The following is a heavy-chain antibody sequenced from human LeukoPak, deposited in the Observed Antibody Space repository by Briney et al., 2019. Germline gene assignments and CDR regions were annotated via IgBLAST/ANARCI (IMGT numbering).Heavy chain of an antibody. CDR1: GFTFSSYS. CDR2: ISSSSSTI. J-gene: IGHJ4*02. V-gene: IGHV3-48*01. Sequence: GGSLRLSCAASGFTFSSYSMNWVRQAPGKGLEWVSYISSSSSTIYYADSVKGRFTISRDNAKNSLYLQMNSLRAEDTAVYYCARGDYDFWSGLVPIGYWGQGTLVTVSS. D-gene: IGHD3-3*01. CDR3: ARGDYDFWSGLVPIGY.